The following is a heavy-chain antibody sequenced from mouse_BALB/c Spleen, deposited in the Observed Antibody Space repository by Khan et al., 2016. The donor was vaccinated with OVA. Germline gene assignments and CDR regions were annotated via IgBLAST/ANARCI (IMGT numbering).Heavy chain of an antibody. CDR2: IDPANGNT. J-gene: IGHJ4*01. V-gene: IGHV14-3*02. D-gene: IGHD6-1*01. CDR3: SYAVLLYGMDY. Sequence: VQLKESGAELMKPGASVKLSCTVSGFNIKDTYMHWVKQRPEQGLEWIGRIDPANGNTKYDPKFRGKATMTADTSSNTAYLQLSSLTSEDTAVYYCSYAVLLYGMDYWGQGTSVTVSS. CDR1: GFNIKDTY.